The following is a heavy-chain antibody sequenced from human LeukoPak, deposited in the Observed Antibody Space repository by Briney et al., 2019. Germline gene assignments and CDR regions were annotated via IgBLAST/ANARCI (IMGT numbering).Heavy chain of an antibody. V-gene: IGHV3-23*01. CDR3: AKDRWAAAALFDY. Sequence: GGSLRLSCAASGFTVSSNYMSWVRQAPGKGLEWVSAISGSGGSTYYADSVKGRFTISRDNSKNTLYLQMNSLRAEDTAVYYCAKDRWAAAALFDYWGQGTLVTVSS. CDR2: ISGSGGST. D-gene: IGHD6-13*01. J-gene: IGHJ4*02. CDR1: GFTVSSNY.